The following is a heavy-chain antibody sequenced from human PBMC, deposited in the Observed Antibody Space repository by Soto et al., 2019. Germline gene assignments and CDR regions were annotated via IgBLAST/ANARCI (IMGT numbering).Heavy chain of an antibody. V-gene: IGHV3-64*01. Sequence: PGGSMRLSCAASGFTFSSSVMHWVLQAPGKGLEYVSGISSNGGSTYYANSVKGRFTISRDNSKNTLYLQMGSLRVEDWAVYYCVRAAGYSGNDYVYYYGMDVWGQGTTVTVSS. CDR3: VRAAGYSGNDYVYYYGMDV. CDR1: GFTFSSSV. J-gene: IGHJ6*02. D-gene: IGHD5-12*01. CDR2: ISSNGGST.